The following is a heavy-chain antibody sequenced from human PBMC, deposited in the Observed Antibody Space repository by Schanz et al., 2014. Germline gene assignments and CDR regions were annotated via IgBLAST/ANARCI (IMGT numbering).Heavy chain of an antibody. V-gene: IGHV3-33*08. J-gene: IGHJ4*02. CDR2: IWYDGSNK. Sequence: QVQLVESGGGVVQPGRSLRLSCAASGITLSGYGLHWVRQAPGKGLEWVAIIWYDGSNKYYADSVKGRFTISRDNSKNTLSLQMSSLRAEDTAVYYCARDGDFDYWGQGTLVTVSS. CDR3: ARDGDFDY. CDR1: GITLSGYG.